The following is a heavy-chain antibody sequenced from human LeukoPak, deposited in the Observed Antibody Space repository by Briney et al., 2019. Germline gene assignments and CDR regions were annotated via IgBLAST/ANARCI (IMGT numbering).Heavy chain of an antibody. CDR2: ISHDGEKT. CDR1: GVPFSSYS. V-gene: IGHV3-30*04. Sequence: PGTSLRLSCAASGVPFSSYSMHWVCQAPGKGLECVAIISHDGEKTFYSESVRGRFTISRDNWKNTMSLQMDSLRPEDTAMYHCARIGHGWTYGGGLDPWGQGTLVIV. D-gene: IGHD4-23*01. J-gene: IGHJ5*02. CDR3: ARIGHGWTYGGGLDP.